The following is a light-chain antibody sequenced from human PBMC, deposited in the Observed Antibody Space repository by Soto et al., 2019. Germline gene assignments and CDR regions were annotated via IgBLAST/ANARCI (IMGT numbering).Light chain of an antibody. V-gene: IGLV1-44*01. CDR3: AAWDDSMNAVV. CDR2: TNH. J-gene: IGLJ2*01. CDR1: ASNLGGNP. Sequence: QSVLTQPPSVSGTPGQKFSIFCSGSASNLGGNPVNWYQHLPGAAPKLLIYTNHQRPSGVPDRFSGSKSGTSASLAISGLRSEDEADFYCAAWDDSMNAVVFGGGTKLTVL.